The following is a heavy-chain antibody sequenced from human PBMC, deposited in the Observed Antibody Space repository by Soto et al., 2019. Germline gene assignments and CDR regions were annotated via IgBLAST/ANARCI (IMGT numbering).Heavy chain of an antibody. V-gene: IGHV4-39*01. D-gene: IGHD4-17*01. J-gene: IGHJ4*02. CDR1: GRSISSSCYY. CDR3: ARLPTTADY. Sequence: PSETLSLTSTVSGRSISSSCYYSGWIRKPPRQGLAWIGSSYYSGSTYYHPSPKNRVTISVDTSNNQFTRYPRPVTAAYTSVYYCARLPTTADYCGQGTLITACS. CDR2: SYYSGST.